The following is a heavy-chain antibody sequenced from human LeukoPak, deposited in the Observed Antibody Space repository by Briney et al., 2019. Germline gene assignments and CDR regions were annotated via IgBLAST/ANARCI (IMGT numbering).Heavy chain of an antibody. D-gene: IGHD3-10*01. CDR3: AKRLSASLFDY. V-gene: IGHV3-23*01. CDR1: GFTFSTYT. CDR2: ISDNGGRT. Sequence: GSLRLSCAASGFTFSTYTMAWVRQAPGGGLEWVSGISDNGGRTYYADSVKGRFAISRDNSKNTLYLQMNSLRAEDTAVYYCAKRLSASLFDYWGQGTLVTVSS. J-gene: IGHJ4*02.